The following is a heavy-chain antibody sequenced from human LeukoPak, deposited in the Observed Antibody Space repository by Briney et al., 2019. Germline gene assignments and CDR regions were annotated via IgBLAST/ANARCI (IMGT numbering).Heavy chain of an antibody. CDR1: GFTFSARA. CDR3: ASGGEPGTYYFHY. CDR2: LRSDGGAK. V-gene: IGHV3-30*02. J-gene: IGHJ4*02. D-gene: IGHD1-26*01. Sequence: GGSLRLSCAASGFTFSARAMHWVRQTPGKGLEWVAFLRSDGGAKYYADSVKGRFTISRDSSTNMVYLQMNSLSTEDTAVYYCASGGEPGTYYFHYWGQGTLVTVSS.